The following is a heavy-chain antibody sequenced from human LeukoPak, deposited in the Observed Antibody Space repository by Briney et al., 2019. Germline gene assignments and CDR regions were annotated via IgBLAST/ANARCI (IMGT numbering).Heavy chain of an antibody. V-gene: IGHV1-2*02. J-gene: IGHJ6*03. D-gene: IGHD3-10*01. CDR1: GYTFTGYY. Sequence: ASVKVSCKASGYTFTGYYMHWARQAPGQGLEWMGWINPNSGGTNYAQKFQGRVTMTRDTSISTAYMELSRLRSDDTAVYYCARMSPIRSGSYYLYYYYMDVWGKGTTVTISS. CDR3: ARMSPIRSGSYYLYYYYMDV. CDR2: INPNSGGT.